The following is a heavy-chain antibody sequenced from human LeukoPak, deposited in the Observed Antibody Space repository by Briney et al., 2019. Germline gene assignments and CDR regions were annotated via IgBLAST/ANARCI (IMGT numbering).Heavy chain of an antibody. Sequence: ASVKVSCKASGHTFTSYDINWVRQATGQGLEWMGWMNPNSGNTGYAQKFQGRVTMTRNTSISTAYMELSSLRSEDTAVYYCASLDYYDSSGLDAFDIWGQGTMVTVSS. CDR3: ASLDYYDSSGLDAFDI. CDR2: MNPNSGNT. J-gene: IGHJ3*02. CDR1: GHTFTSYD. D-gene: IGHD3-22*01. V-gene: IGHV1-8*01.